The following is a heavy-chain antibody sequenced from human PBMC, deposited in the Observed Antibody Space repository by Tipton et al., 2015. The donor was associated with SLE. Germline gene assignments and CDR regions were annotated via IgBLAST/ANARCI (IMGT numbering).Heavy chain of an antibody. J-gene: IGHJ3*02. CDR3: ARDHRGGSRAPDALAI. V-gene: IGHV1-2*02. CDR1: GYTFTGYY. D-gene: IGHD6-13*01. Sequence: QSGPEVKKPGASVKVSCKASGYTFTGYYMHWVRQAPGQGLEWMGWINPNSGGTNYAQKFQGRVTMTRDTSTSTAYMELRSLRSDDTAVYYCARDHRGGSRAPDALAIWGQGTMVTVSS. CDR2: INPNSGGT.